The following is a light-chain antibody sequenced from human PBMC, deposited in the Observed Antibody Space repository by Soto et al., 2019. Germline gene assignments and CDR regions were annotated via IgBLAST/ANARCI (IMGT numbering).Light chain of an antibody. Sequence: QSVLTQPPSVSGSPGQSVTISCTGTSSDVGSYNRVSWYQQPPGTAPKLMIYEVSNRPSGVPDRFSGSKSGNTASLTISGHQAEDEADYYCSSYTSSSTYVLGTGTKLTVL. CDR3: SSYTSSSTYV. V-gene: IGLV2-18*02. CDR2: EVS. CDR1: SSDVGSYNR. J-gene: IGLJ1*01.